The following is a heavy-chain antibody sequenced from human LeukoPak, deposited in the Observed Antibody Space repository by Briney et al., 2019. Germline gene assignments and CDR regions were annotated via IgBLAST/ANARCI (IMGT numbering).Heavy chain of an antibody. Sequence: SEPLSLTCTVSGRSIRRSSYHGGWGRQPPGEGRGWGGSIYYSGSTYYNPSSKSRATKSVDPSNNHSSLKLSCVPAAGPGVYYCASDSGTMIVPVEDAFDIWGQGTMVTVSS. V-gene: IGHV4-39*07. CDR3: ASDSGTMIVPVEDAFDI. D-gene: IGHD3-22*01. CDR2: IYYSGST. CDR1: GRSIRRSSYH. J-gene: IGHJ3*02.